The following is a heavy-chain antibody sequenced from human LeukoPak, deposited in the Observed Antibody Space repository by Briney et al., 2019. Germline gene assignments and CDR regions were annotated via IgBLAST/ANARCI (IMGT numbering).Heavy chain of an antibody. Sequence: GASVKVSCKVSGYTLTELSMHWVRQAPGKGLEWMGGFDPEDGEKIYAQKFQGRVTMTEDTSTDTAYMELSSLRSEDTAVYYCETDLLTFGGVFADYWGQGTLVTVSS. CDR1: GYTLTELS. V-gene: IGHV1-24*01. D-gene: IGHD3-16*02. CDR3: ETDLLTFGGVFADY. J-gene: IGHJ4*02. CDR2: FDPEDGEK.